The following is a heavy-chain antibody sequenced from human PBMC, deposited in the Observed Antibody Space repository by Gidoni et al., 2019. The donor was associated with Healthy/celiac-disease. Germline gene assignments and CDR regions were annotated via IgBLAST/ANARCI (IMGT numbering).Heavy chain of an antibody. V-gene: IGHV3-9*01. CDR3: AKEPGYYYGSGSRDDY. J-gene: IGHJ4*02. CDR1: GFTFDDYA. CDR2: ISWNSGCI. D-gene: IGHD3-10*01. Sequence: EVQLVESGGGLVQPGRSLRLSCAAPGFTFDDYAMHWVRQAPGKGLGWVSGISWNSGCIGYADSVKGRFTISRDNAKNSLYLQMNSLRAEDTALYYCAKEPGYYYGSGSRDDYWGQGTLVTVSS.